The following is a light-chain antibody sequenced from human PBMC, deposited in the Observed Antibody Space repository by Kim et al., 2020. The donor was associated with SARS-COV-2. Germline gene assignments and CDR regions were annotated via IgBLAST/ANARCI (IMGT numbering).Light chain of an antibody. CDR1: SGSIASNY. Sequence: KTVTISCTGSSGSIASNYVQWYQQRPGSAPTTVIYEDNQRPSGVPDRFSGSIDSSSNSASLTISGLKTEDEADYYCQSYDSSNHRVFGGGTQLTVL. CDR2: EDN. CDR3: QSYDSSNHRV. V-gene: IGLV6-57*02. J-gene: IGLJ3*02.